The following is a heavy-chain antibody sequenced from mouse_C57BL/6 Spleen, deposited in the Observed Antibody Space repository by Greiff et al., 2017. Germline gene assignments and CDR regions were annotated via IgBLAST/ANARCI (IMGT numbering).Heavy chain of an antibody. CDR2: IDPSDSYT. Sequence: QVQLQQPGAELVMPGASVKLSCKASGYTFTSYWMHWVKQRPGQGLEWIGEIDPSDSYTNYNQKFKGKSTLTVDKSSITAYMQLSSLTSEDSAVYYWARTTYGSREDYYAMDYWGQGTSVTVSS. V-gene: IGHV1-69*01. CDR1: GYTFTSYW. D-gene: IGHD1-1*01. J-gene: IGHJ4*01. CDR3: ARTTYGSREDYYAMDY.